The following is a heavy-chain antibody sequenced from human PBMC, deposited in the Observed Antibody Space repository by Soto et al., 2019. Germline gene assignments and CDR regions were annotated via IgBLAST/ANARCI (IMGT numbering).Heavy chain of an antibody. V-gene: IGHV1-69*13. CDR3: ACSLRFGELLSSFDY. CDR1: GGTFSSYA. CDR2: IIPIFGTA. Sequence: ASVKVSCKASGGTFSSYAISWVRQAPGQGLEWMGGIIPIFGTANYAQKFQGRVTITADESTSTAYMELSSLRSEDTAVYYCACSLRFGELLSSFDYWGQGTLVTVSS. J-gene: IGHJ4*02. D-gene: IGHD3-10*01.